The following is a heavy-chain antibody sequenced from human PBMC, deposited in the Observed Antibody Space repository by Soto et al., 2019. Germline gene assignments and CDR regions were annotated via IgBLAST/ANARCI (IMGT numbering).Heavy chain of an antibody. J-gene: IGHJ4*02. CDR1: GGTFSSYA. V-gene: IGHV1-69*01. D-gene: IGHD3-22*01. Sequence: QVPLVQSGAEVKKPGSSVKVSCKASGGTFSSYAISWVRQAPGQGLEWMGGIIPIFGTANYAQKFQGRVTITADESTSTAYMELSSLRSEDTAVYYCARTPIHSRNPDSSGYSIDYWGQGTLVTVSS. CDR3: ARTPIHSRNPDSSGYSIDY. CDR2: IIPIFGTA.